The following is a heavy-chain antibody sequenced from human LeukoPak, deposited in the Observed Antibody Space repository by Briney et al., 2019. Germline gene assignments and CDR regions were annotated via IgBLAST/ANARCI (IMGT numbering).Heavy chain of an antibody. J-gene: IGHJ4*02. D-gene: IGHD6-13*01. V-gene: IGHV3-15*01. Sequence: GGSLRLSCVASGFTFSKAWMSWVRQAPGKGLEWVGRIKRKTDGGTTDYAAPVKGRFTISRDDSKNTVYLQMNSLKTEDTAVYYCTTTFLGGQLATYWGQGTLVTVSS. CDR3: TTTFLGGQLATY. CDR1: GFTFSKAW. CDR2: IKRKTDGGTT.